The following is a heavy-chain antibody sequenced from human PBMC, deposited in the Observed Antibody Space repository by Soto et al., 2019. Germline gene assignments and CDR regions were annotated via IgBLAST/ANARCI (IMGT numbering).Heavy chain of an antibody. CDR2: MNPSTGNT. CDR1: GYTFTSYD. Sequence: QVQLVQSGAEVKKPGASVKVSCKASGYTFTSYDIIWVRQATGQGLEWMGWMNPSTGNTDSAEKFQGRLTMTRNTSRSTVDMELSSLSFEDTAVYYCERGRIIVAGGFDPWGQGTLVTVSS. J-gene: IGHJ5*02. D-gene: IGHD6-19*01. CDR3: ERGRIIVAGGFDP. V-gene: IGHV1-8*01.